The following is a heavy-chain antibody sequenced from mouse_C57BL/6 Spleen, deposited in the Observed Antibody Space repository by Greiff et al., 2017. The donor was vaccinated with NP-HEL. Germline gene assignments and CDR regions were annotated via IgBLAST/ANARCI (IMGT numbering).Heavy chain of an antibody. CDR2: INYDGSST. CDR1: GFTFSDYY. Sequence: DVHLVESEGGLVQPGSSMKLSCTASGFTFSDYYMAWVRQVPEKGLEWVANINYDGSSTYYLDSLKSRFIISRDNAKNILYLQMSSLKSEDTATYYCARGGYYGFAYWGQGTLVTVSA. CDR3: ARGGYYGFAY. V-gene: IGHV5-16*01. D-gene: IGHD1-1*02. J-gene: IGHJ3*01.